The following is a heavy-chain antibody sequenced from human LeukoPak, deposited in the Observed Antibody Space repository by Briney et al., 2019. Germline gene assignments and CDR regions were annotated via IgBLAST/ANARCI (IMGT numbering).Heavy chain of an antibody. CDR3: ARGGYHFDY. D-gene: IGHD3-16*02. V-gene: IGHV4-34*01. CDR1: GGSFSGYY. Sequence: SETLSLTCAVYGGSFSGYYWSWIRQPPGKGLEWIGEINHSGSTNYNPSLKSRVTISVDTSKSQFSLKLSSVTAADTAVYYCARGGYHFDYWGQGTLVTVSS. J-gene: IGHJ4*02. CDR2: INHSGST.